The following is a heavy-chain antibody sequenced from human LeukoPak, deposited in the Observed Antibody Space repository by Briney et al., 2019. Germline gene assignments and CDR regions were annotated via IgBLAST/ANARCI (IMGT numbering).Heavy chain of an antibody. D-gene: IGHD1-26*01. CDR1: GFTFSSYA. CDR3: VTEVSGSFPT. Sequence: HPGGSLRLSCAASGFTFSSYAMHWVRQAPGKGLEWVAVISYDGSNKYYADSVKGRFTISRDNSKNTLYLQMNSLRAEDTAVYYCVTEVSGSFPTWGQGTLVTVSS. CDR2: ISYDGSNK. V-gene: IGHV3-30*04. J-gene: IGHJ4*02.